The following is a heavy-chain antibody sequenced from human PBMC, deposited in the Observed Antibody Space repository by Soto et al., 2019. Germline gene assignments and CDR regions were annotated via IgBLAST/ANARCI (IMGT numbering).Heavy chain of an antibody. CDR2: IYYSGST. J-gene: IGHJ4*02. D-gene: IGHD3-22*01. CDR3: AREVGNSGYYDY. Sequence: SETLSLTCTVSGGSISSYYWSWIRQPPGKGLEWLGYIYYSGSTNYNPSLKSRVTISVETSKNQFSLKLSSVTAADTAVYYCAREVGNSGYYDYWGQGTLVTVSS. V-gene: IGHV4-59*01. CDR1: GGSISSYY.